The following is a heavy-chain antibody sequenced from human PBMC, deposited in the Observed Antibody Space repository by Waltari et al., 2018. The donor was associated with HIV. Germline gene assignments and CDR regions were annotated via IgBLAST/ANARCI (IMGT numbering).Heavy chain of an antibody. CDR1: GFTFSSYG. D-gene: IGHD7-27*01. Sequence: QVQLVESGGGVVQPGGSLRLSCAASGFTFSSYGMHWVRQAPGKGLEWVAFIRYDGSNKYYADSVKGRFTISRDNSKNTLYLQMNSLRAEDTAVYYCAKDGNWGREPYYVDYWGQGTLVTVSS. CDR2: IRYDGSNK. CDR3: AKDGNWGREPYYVDY. J-gene: IGHJ4*02. V-gene: IGHV3-30*02.